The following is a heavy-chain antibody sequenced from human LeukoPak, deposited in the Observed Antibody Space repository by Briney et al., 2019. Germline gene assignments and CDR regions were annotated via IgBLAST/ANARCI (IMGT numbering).Heavy chain of an antibody. Sequence: GGSLRLSCAASGFTFSSYSMNWVRQAPGKGLEWVSSISSSSSYIYYADSVKGRFTISRDNAKNSLYLQMNSLRAEDTAVYYCARGGNGYNFDFNYWGQGTLVTVSP. V-gene: IGHV3-21*01. D-gene: IGHD5-24*01. CDR2: ISSSSSYI. J-gene: IGHJ4*02. CDR3: ARGGNGYNFDFNY. CDR1: GFTFSSYS.